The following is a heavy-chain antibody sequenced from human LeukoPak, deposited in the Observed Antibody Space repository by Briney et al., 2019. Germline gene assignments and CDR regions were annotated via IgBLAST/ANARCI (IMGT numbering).Heavy chain of an antibody. CDR1: RFAMSSHW. V-gene: IGHV3-7*03. Sequence: GSLGRSCAASRFAMSSHWMTGVRQVPGRGPEWVANVNRDGSKTYYLDSVKGRFTISKDNAKNSLYLQMNSLRAEDTALYHCARNNGMDVWGQGTTVIVSS. CDR2: VNRDGSKT. CDR3: ARNNGMDV. J-gene: IGHJ6*02.